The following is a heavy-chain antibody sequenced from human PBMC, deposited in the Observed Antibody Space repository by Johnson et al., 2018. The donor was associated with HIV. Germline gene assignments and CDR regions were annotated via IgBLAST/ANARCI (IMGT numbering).Heavy chain of an antibody. CDR1: GFSFSSYA. V-gene: IGHV3-30*04. J-gene: IGHJ3*02. CDR3: TSKKSIGYCSGGSCYSPPFDI. D-gene: IGHD2-15*01. CDR2: ISYDGGLK. Sequence: QVLLVESGGGVVQPGGSLRLSCAASGFSFSSYAMHWVRQAPGKGLEWVTVISYDGGLKYYADSVKGRFTISRDNSKNTLYLQMNSLRAEDTAVYYCTSKKSIGYCSGGSCYSPPFDIWGQGTMVTVSS.